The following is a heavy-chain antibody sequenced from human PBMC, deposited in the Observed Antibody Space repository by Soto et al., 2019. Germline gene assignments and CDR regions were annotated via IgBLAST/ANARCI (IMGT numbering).Heavy chain of an antibody. CDR3: ARRAYDSSVYPTFDY. CDR1: GYSFTSYW. V-gene: IGHV5-10-1*01. J-gene: IGHJ4*02. Sequence: EVQLVQSGAEVKKPGESLRISCKGSGYSFTSYWISWVRQMPGKGLEWMGRIDPSDSYTNYSPSFQGHVTISAEKSISTAYLQCSSLKASDTAMYYCARRAYDSSVYPTFDYWGQGTLVTVSS. D-gene: IGHD3-22*01. CDR2: IDPSDSYT.